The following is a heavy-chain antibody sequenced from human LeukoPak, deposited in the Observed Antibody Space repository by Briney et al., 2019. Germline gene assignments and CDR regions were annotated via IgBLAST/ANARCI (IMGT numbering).Heavy chain of an antibody. D-gene: IGHD6-19*01. Sequence: PGGSLRLSCAASGFTFNTYNMNWIRQAPGKGLEWVSYISSSSTIIYYADSVKGRFTISRDNAKNSLYLQMNSLRDEDTAVYYCARWFTSGRGFFDYWGQGILVTVSS. CDR3: ARWFTSGRGFFDY. CDR2: ISSSSTII. V-gene: IGHV3-48*02. CDR1: GFTFNTYN. J-gene: IGHJ4*02.